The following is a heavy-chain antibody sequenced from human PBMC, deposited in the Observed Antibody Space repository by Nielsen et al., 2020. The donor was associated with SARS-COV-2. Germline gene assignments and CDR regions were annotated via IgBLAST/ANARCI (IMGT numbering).Heavy chain of an antibody. J-gene: IGHJ4*02. CDR1: GFPFDDYG. D-gene: IGHD3-16*02. Sequence: GGSLRLSCAASGFPFDDYGMSWVRQAPGKGLEWVAGINWNSGSTGYADSVEGRFTISRDNAMNTLYLQMNSLRAEDTAVYYCARAITFGGVIYIRRYYFDYWGQGTLVTVSS. V-gene: IGHV3-20*04. CDR3: ARAITFGGVIYIRRYYFDY. CDR2: INWNSGST.